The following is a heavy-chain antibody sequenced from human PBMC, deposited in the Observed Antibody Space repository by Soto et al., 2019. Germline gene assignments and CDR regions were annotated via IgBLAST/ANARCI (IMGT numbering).Heavy chain of an antibody. CDR2: IYYSGST. V-gene: IGHV4-59*08. CDR1: GGSISSYY. Sequence: SETLALTCTVSGGSISSYYWSWIRQPPGKGLEWIGYIYYSGSTNYNPSLPSRVTISVDTSKNQFSLKLSSVTAADTAVYYCARQARYFDYWGQGPLVTVSS. D-gene: IGHD6-6*01. J-gene: IGHJ4*02. CDR3: ARQARYFDY.